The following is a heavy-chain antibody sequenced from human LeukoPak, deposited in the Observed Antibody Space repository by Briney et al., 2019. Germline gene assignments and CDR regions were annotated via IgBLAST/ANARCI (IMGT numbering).Heavy chain of an antibody. CDR2: ISSNGGST. D-gene: IGHD3-3*01. CDR3: VKDRTIFGVVNPLGYFDY. CDR1: GFTFSSYA. Sequence: GGSLRLSCSASGFTFSSYAMHWVRQAPGKGLEYVSAISSNGGSTYYANSVKGRFTISRDNSKNTLYLQMSSLRAEDTAVYYCVKDRTIFGVVNPLGYFDYWGQGTLVTVSS. J-gene: IGHJ4*02. V-gene: IGHV3-64D*06.